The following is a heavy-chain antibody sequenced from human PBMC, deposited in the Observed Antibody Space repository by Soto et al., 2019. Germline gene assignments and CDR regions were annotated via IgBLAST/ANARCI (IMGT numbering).Heavy chain of an antibody. CDR3: ASLTNYYGSVKFDY. Sequence: ASETLSLTCTVSGASINSYSYYWGWIRQPPGKGLEWIANFFYNGKTYYNPSLKNRITKSVNTSKKQISLKMTSKTAADTAVYYCASLTNYYGSVKFDYWGQGTLVTVSS. V-gene: IGHV4-39*01. D-gene: IGHD3-10*01. CDR1: GASINSYSYY. J-gene: IGHJ4*02. CDR2: FFYNGKT.